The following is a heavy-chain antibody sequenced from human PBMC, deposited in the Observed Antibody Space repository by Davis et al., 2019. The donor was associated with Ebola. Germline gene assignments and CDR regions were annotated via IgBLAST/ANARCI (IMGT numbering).Heavy chain of an antibody. Sequence: PGGSLRLSCAAPGFTFCSSAMSWVRQAPGKGLEWVPAISGSGGSTYYADSVKGRFTISRDNSKNTLYLKMNSLRAGETAVYYCAKAPPTIFGVVIDVWGQGTTVTVSS. D-gene: IGHD3-3*01. CDR3: AKAPPTIFGVVIDV. J-gene: IGHJ6*02. CDR2: ISGSGGST. CDR1: GFTFCSSA. V-gene: IGHV3-23*01.